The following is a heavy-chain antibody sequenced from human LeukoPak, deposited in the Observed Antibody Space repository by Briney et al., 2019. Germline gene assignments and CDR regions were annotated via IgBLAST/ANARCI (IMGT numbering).Heavy chain of an antibody. CDR3: ARDGYSTDDAFDI. CDR1: AFTFSSYG. V-gene: IGHV3-23*01. CDR2: ISGDGRDI. J-gene: IGHJ3*02. Sequence: GGTLRLSCAASAFTFSSYGMSWVRQAPGKGLEWVSAISGDGRDIFYADAVKGRFTISRDNSKNTLYLQMNSLRAEDTAVYYCARDGYSTDDAFDIWGQGTMVTVSS. D-gene: IGHD5-24*01.